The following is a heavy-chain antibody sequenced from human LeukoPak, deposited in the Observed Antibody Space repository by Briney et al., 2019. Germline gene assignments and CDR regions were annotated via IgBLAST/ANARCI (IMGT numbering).Heavy chain of an antibody. CDR3: ARGPTTVTSPHFDY. V-gene: IGHV3-11*01. CDR1: GFTFSDYY. J-gene: IGHJ4*02. CDR2: ISSSGSNI. D-gene: IGHD4-17*01. Sequence: GGSLRLSCAASGFTFSDYYMSWIRQAPGKGLEWVSYISSSGSNIYYTDSVKGRFTISRDNAKNSLYLQMSSLRAEDTAVYYCARGPTTVTSPHFDYWGQGTLVTVSS.